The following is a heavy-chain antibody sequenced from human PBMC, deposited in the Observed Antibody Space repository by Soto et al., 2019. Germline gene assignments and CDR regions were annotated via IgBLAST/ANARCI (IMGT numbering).Heavy chain of an antibody. D-gene: IGHD6-19*01. CDR1: GGSISSYY. CDR3: ARDVGGYSSGPGGFIDYYYYGMDV. V-gene: IGHV4-59*01. CDR2: IYYSGST. Sequence: SETLSLTCTVSGGSISSYYWSWIRQPPGKGLERIGYIYYSGSTNYNPSLKSRVTISVDTSKNQFSLKLSSVTAADTAVYYCARDVGGYSSGPGGFIDYYYYGMDVWGQGTTVTVSS. J-gene: IGHJ6*02.